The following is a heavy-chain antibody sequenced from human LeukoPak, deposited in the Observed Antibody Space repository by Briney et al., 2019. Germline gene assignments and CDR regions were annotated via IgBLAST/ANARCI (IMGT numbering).Heavy chain of an antibody. J-gene: IGHJ4*02. Sequence: PSETLSLTCTVSGGPISSYYWSWIRQPPGKGLEWIGYIYYSGSTNYNPSLKSRVTISVDTSKNQFSLKLSSVTAADTAVYYCARGGYYYGSGRYEYFDYWGQGTLVTVSS. V-gene: IGHV4-59*01. CDR2: IYYSGST. CDR3: ARGGYYYGSGRYEYFDY. CDR1: GGPISSYY. D-gene: IGHD3-10*01.